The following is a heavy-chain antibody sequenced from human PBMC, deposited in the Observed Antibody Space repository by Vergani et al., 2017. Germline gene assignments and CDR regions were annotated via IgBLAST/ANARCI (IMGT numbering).Heavy chain of an antibody. CDR3: ARSSGYYSYYFDF. CDR2: IIPIFGTT. CDR1: GGTFSSYA. D-gene: IGHD3-22*01. Sequence: QVQLVQSGAEVKKPGSSVKVSCKASGGTFSSYAISWVRQAPGQGLGWMGRIIPIFGTTSYAQKFQGRVTILADESTSTAYMELSSLRSKDTAVYYCARSSGYYSYYFDFWGQGTLVTVSS. J-gene: IGHJ4*02. V-gene: IGHV1-69*18.